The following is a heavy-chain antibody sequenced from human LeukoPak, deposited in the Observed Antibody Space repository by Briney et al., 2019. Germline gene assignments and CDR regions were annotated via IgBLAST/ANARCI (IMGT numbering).Heavy chain of an antibody. V-gene: IGHV1-24*01. CDR1: GYTLTELS. Sequence: ASVKVSCKVSGYTLTELSMHWVRQAPGKGLEWMGGFDPEDGETIYAQKFQGRVTMTTDTSTSTAYMELRSLRSDDTAVYYCARLTGDNAFDIWGQGTMVTVSS. J-gene: IGHJ3*02. CDR3: ARLTGDNAFDI. D-gene: IGHD7-27*01. CDR2: FDPEDGET.